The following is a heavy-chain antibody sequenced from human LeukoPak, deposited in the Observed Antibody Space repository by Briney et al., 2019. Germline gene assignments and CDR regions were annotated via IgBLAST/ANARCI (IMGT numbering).Heavy chain of an antibody. J-gene: IGHJ4*02. V-gene: IGHV1-2*06. Sequence: ASVKVSCKASGYTFTGYYMHWVRQAPGQGLEWMGRINPNSGGTNYAQKFQGRVTMTRDTSISTAYMELTRLRSDDTAVYYCARIVGELDAQGNYWGQGTLVTVSS. CDR2: INPNSGGT. CDR3: ARIVGELDAQGNY. D-gene: IGHD1-26*01. CDR1: GYTFTGYY.